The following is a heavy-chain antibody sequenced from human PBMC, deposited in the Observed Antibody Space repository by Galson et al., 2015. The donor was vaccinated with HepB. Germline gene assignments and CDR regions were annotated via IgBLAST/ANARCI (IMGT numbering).Heavy chain of an antibody. J-gene: IGHJ4*02. CDR2: ISGSGAST. V-gene: IGHV3-23*01. Sequence: SLRLSCAASGFTFSNYAMVWVRRASGKGLEWVSSISGSGASTYYADSAKGRFTISRDNSKNILYLQMNSLRAEDTAVYYRVKAKRGEDAFDYFEYWGQGTLVTVSS. D-gene: IGHD3-16*01. CDR3: VKAKRGEDAFDYFEY. CDR1: GFTFSNYA.